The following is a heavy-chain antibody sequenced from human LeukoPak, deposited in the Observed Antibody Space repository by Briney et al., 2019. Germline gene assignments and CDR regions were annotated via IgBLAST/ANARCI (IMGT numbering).Heavy chain of an antibody. V-gene: IGHV3-21*01. CDR3: ARDLIVGAIGFAY. D-gene: IGHD1-26*01. J-gene: IGHJ4*02. CDR2: ISSSSSYI. Sequence: GGSLRLSCAASGFTFSSYSMNWVRQAPGKGLEWVSSISSSSSYIYYADSVKGRFTISRDNAKNSLYLQMNSLRAEDTAVYYCARDLIVGAIGFAYWGRGTLVTVSS. CDR1: GFTFSSYS.